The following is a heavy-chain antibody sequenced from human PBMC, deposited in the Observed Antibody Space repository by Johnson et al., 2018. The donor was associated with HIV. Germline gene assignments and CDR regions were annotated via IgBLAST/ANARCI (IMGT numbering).Heavy chain of an antibody. CDR1: GFTFSRDW. CDR3: ASSTRGGHYDYVWCSYRYPAHDAFDI. Sequence: VQLMESGGGLVKPGGSLRLSCAASGFTFSRDWMHWVRQAPGKGLGWVSRSNSDGSRTSYAESVKGRFTIYRDNAKNTMKLQMNRLRAEDTAVYYCASSTRGGHYDYVWCSYRYPAHDAFDIWGQGTMVTVSS. V-gene: IGHV3-74*02. D-gene: IGHD3-16*02. CDR2: SNSDGSRT. J-gene: IGHJ3*02.